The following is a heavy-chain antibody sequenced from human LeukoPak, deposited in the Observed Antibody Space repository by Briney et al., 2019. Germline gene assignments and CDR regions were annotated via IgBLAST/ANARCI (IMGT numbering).Heavy chain of an antibody. V-gene: IGHV4-39*01. J-gene: IGHJ4*02. CDR2: IYYSGST. Sequence: NPSETLSLTCTVSGGSISSSSYYWGWIRQPPGKGLEWIGSIYYSGSTYYNPSLKSRVTISVDTSKNQFSLKLTSVTAADTAVYYCARGTVGRTYCGDDCYSPLDYWGQGTLVTVSS. D-gene: IGHD2-21*01. CDR1: GGSISSSSYY. CDR3: ARGTVGRTYCGDDCYSPLDY.